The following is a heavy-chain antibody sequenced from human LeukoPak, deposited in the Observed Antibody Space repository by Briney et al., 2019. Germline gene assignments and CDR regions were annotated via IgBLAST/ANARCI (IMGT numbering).Heavy chain of an antibody. CDR2: IFHSGSA. J-gene: IGHJ2*01. V-gene: IGHV4-59*01. CDR1: GDSIGSYF. Sequence: PSETLSLTCAVSGDSIGSYFWSWIRQPPGKGLEWIAYIFHSGSANYNPSLRSRVTISLDTSKSQFSLNLTSVTAADTAVYYCARASMWAWSFDLWGRGTLVTVSA. D-gene: IGHD2/OR15-2a*01. CDR3: ARASMWAWSFDL.